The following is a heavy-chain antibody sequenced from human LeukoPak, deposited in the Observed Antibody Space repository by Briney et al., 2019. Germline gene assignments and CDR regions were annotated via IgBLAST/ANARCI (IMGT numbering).Heavy chain of an antibody. V-gene: IGHV3-73*01. J-gene: IGHJ4*02. Sequence: KVSCKASGGTFSGSAMHWVRQASGKGLEWVGRIRSKANNYATAYAASVKGRFTISRDDSKNTAYLQMNSLKTGDTAVYFCSSGLSVLRSNNTPVDYWGQGTLVTVSS. CDR2: IRSKANNYAT. CDR1: GGTFSGSA. D-gene: IGHD4-17*01. CDR3: SSGLSVLRSNNTPVDY.